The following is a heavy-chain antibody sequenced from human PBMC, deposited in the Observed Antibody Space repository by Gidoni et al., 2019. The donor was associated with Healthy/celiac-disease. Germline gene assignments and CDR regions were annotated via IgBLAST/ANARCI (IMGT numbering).Heavy chain of an antibody. J-gene: IGHJ4*02. CDR3: ARPLGYGDYGAWFDY. CDR2: ISYDGSNK. V-gene: IGHV3-30*04. Sequence: QVQLVESGGGLVQPGRSLRLSCAAYGFTFSSYAMHWVRQAPGKGLEWVAVISYDGSNKYDADSVKGRFTISRDNSKNTLYLQMNSLRAEDTAVYYCARPLGYGDYGAWFDYWGQGTLVTVSS. D-gene: IGHD4-17*01. CDR1: GFTFSSYA.